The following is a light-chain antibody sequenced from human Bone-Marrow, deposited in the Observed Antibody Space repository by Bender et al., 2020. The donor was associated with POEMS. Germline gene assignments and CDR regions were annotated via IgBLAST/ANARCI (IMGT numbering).Light chain of an antibody. J-gene: IGLJ1*01. Sequence: QSALTQPASVSGSPGQSITISCSGTSSDVGRYNLVSWYQQHPGKAPKLIIYEANQRPSGVSNRFSGSKSGNTASLTISGLQAEDEADYYCCSYAGSTTFYVFGTATKVTVL. CDR3: CSYAGSTTFYV. V-gene: IGLV2-23*01. CDR2: EAN. CDR1: SSDVGRYNL.